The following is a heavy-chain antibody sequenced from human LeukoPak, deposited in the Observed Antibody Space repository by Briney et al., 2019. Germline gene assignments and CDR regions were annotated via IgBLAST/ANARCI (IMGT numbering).Heavy chain of an antibody. D-gene: IGHD3-10*01. CDR2: IYSGGGT. CDR3: ARSWGGNYYYYGMDV. V-gene: IGHV3-53*01. CDR1: GFTVSSNY. Sequence: PGGSLRLSCAASGFTVSSNYMSWVRQAPGKGLEWVSVIYSGGGTYYADSVKGRFTISRDNSKNTLYLQMNSLRAEDTAVYYCARSWGGNYYYYGMDVWGQGTTVTVSS. J-gene: IGHJ6*02.